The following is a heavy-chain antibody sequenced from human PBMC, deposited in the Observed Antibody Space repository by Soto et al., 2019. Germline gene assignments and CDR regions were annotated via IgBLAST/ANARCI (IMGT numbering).Heavy chain of an antibody. D-gene: IGHD3-3*01. CDR1: GGSISSYY. Sequence: QVQLQESGPGLVKPSETLSLTCTVSGGSISSYYWSWIRQPPGKGLEWIGYIYYSGSTNYNPSLKSRVTITVDTSKNQSSLKLSSVTAADTAVYYCARLEYYDFCSGSDNWFDPWGQGTLVTVSS. J-gene: IGHJ5*02. CDR2: IYYSGST. V-gene: IGHV4-59*01. CDR3: ARLEYYDFCSGSDNWFDP.